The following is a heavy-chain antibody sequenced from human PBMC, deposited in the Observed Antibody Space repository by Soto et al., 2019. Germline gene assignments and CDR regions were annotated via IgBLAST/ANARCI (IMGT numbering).Heavy chain of an antibody. J-gene: IGHJ4*02. Sequence: GGSLRLSCAASGFTFSSYGMHWVRQAPGKGLEWVAVIWYDGSNKYYADSVKGRFTISRDNSKNTLYLQMNSLRAEDTAVYYCERDSGSYAFDYWGQGTLVTVSS. V-gene: IGHV3-33*01. CDR3: ERDSGSYAFDY. CDR2: IWYDGSNK. CDR1: GFTFSSYG. D-gene: IGHD1-26*01.